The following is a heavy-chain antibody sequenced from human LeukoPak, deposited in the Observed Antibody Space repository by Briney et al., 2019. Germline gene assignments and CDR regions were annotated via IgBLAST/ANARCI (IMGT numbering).Heavy chain of an antibody. Sequence: GGSLRLSCAASGFTFSSYGMHWVRQAPGKGLEWVAFIRYDGSNKYYADSVKGRFTISRDNSKNTLYLQMNSLRAEATAVYYCAKDRVGWEPSNLDYWGQGTLVTVSS. V-gene: IGHV3-30*02. CDR2: IRYDGSNK. D-gene: IGHD1-26*01. CDR1: GFTFSSYG. CDR3: AKDRVGWEPSNLDY. J-gene: IGHJ4*02.